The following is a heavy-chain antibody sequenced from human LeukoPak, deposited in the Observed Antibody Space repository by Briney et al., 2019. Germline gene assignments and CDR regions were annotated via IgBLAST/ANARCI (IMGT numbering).Heavy chain of an antibody. D-gene: IGHD1-26*01. CDR1: GGSISSYY. V-gene: IGHV4-59*01. J-gene: IGHJ4*02. CDR3: ARGTSVGRLRSHLSYFDY. CDR2: IYYSGST. Sequence: PSETLSLTYSVSGGSISSYYWSWIRQPPGKGLEWVGYIYYSGSTHYNPSLKSPVTISVDTSQNHFSLKLSSVTAADTAVYCCARGTSVGRLRSHLSYFDYWGQGTLVTVSS.